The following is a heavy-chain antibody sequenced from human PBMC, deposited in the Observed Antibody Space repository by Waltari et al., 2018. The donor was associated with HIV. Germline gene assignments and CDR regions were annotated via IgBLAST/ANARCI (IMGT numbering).Heavy chain of an antibody. Sequence: EVQLVESGGGLVKPGGSLRVSCAASGFTFSNAWMRWVRQAPGKGLEWVGHIKTKADGGAADYAAPVKGRFTISRDDSKNTLYLQMDSLKTEDTAVYYCTTSMIRKVSYYYGMDVWGQGTTVTVSS. V-gene: IGHV3-15*01. D-gene: IGHD3-10*01. CDR3: TTSMIRKVSYYYGMDV. J-gene: IGHJ6*02. CDR1: GFTFSNAW. CDR2: IKTKADGGAA.